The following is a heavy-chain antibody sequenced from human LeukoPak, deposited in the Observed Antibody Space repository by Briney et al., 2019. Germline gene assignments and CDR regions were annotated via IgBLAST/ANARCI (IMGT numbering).Heavy chain of an antibody. Sequence: GASVKVSCKVSGYTLTELSMHWVRQATGQGLEWMGWMNPNSGNTGYAQKFQGRVTMTRNTSISTAYMELSSLRSEDTAVYYCARFGGSRGLDYWGQGTLVTVSS. J-gene: IGHJ4*02. D-gene: IGHD1-26*01. CDR1: GYTLTELS. CDR2: MNPNSGNT. CDR3: ARFGGSRGLDY. V-gene: IGHV1-8*01.